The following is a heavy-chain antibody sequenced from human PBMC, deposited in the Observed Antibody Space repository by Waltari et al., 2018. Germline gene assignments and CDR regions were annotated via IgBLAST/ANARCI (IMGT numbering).Heavy chain of an antibody. CDR2: IYHSGST. J-gene: IGHJ4*02. CDR3: ASLRVAALLDY. CDR1: GGSISSSNW. D-gene: IGHD6-19*01. V-gene: IGHV4-4*02. Sequence: QVQLQESGPGLVKPSGTLSPTCAVSGGSISSSNWWSWVCQPPGKGLEWIGEIYHSGSTNYNPTRRIRVTISVAKAKNQFSLRQGSVSAADTAVYYCASLRVAALLDYGGQGTRVTVSS.